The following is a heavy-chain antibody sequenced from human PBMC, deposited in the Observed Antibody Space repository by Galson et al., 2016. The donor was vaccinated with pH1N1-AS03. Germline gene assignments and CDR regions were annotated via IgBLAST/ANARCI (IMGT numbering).Heavy chain of an antibody. CDR3: ARNGVLTGYHATGRERVDY. J-gene: IGHJ4*02. CDR1: GDSVSGGTYY. CDR2: IYYTGIT. Sequence: SETLSLTCTVSGDSVSGGTYYWNWIRQPPGKGLEWIGYIYYTGITNYNPSLESRLTMSIDRSKKQISLTLGSVTAADTAMYYCARNGVLTGYHATGRERVDYWGQGTLVIVSS. D-gene: IGHD3-9*01. V-gene: IGHV4-61*01.